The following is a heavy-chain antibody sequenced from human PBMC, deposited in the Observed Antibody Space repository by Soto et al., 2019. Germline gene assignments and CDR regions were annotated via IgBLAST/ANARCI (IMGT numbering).Heavy chain of an antibody. Sequence: GESLKICCQFSGYTFSNFWIGGVRQLPGKGLEWMGIIYPGDHETRYSPSFHGKVTISADKSINTAYLQWNSLEASDTAFYFCARSPRSSPYFDYWGQGALVTVSS. D-gene: IGHD6-13*01. CDR3: ARSPRSSPYFDY. CDR1: GYTFSNFW. CDR2: IYPGDHET. J-gene: IGHJ4*02. V-gene: IGHV5-51*01.